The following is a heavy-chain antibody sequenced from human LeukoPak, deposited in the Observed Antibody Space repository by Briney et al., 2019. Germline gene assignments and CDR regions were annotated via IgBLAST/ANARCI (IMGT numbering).Heavy chain of an antibody. CDR1: GYTLTGYY. J-gene: IGHJ6*03. D-gene: IGHD6-6*01. Sequence: GASVKVSCKASGYTLTGYYMHWVRQAPGQGLEWMGWINPNSGGTNYAQKFQGRVTMTRDTSISTAYMELSRLRSDDTAVYYCARNKQLVPGLRPNYYYYMDVWGKGTTVTVSS. V-gene: IGHV1-2*02. CDR3: ARNKQLVPGLRPNYYYYMDV. CDR2: INPNSGGT.